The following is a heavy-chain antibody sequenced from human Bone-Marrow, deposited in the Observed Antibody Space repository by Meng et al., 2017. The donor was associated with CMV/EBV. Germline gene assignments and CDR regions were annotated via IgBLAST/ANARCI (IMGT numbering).Heavy chain of an antibody. CDR1: AYTFTSYG. Sequence: ASVKVSCKAFAYTFTSYGISWVRQAPGQGLEWMGWISTYNGDTSYAQKLQGKVTMTTDTSTRTAYMELRSLRSDDTAVYYCAREDIVVVPAAEPYYYYYGMDVWGQGTTVTVSS. J-gene: IGHJ6*02. V-gene: IGHV1-18*01. CDR3: AREDIVVVPAAEPYYYYYGMDV. D-gene: IGHD2-2*01. CDR2: ISTYNGDT.